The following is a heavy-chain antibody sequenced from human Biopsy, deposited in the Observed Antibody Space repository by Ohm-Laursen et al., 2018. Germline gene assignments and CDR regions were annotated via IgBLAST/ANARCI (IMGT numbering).Heavy chain of an antibody. D-gene: IGHD6-13*01. CDR3: ARTPILIVSAGLVYRHRRHLQGMDV. V-gene: IGHV2-70*11. CDR1: GFSLSARGMC. CDR2: VGWDDYK. J-gene: IGHJ6*02. Sequence: TQTLTLTCSFSGFSLSARGMCVSWIRQAPGKALEWLERVGWDDYKAYSASLQTKLSISKDTSNDQVVLTVNNVDPADTATYYCARTPILIVSAGLVYRHRRHLQGMDVWGQGIAVTVS.